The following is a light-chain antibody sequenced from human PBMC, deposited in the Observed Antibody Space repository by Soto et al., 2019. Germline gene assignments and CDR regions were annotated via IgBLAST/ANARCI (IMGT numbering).Light chain of an antibody. Sequence: EIVMTQSPATLSVSPGEGATLSCRASKSVDSKLAWYQQKPGQGPRLLIYGASSRATGIPARFSGSGSGTEFTLTISSLQSEDFAVYYCQHYSTWLWTFGQGTKVEIK. CDR2: GAS. CDR3: QHYSTWLWT. J-gene: IGKJ1*01. V-gene: IGKV3-15*01. CDR1: KSVDSK.